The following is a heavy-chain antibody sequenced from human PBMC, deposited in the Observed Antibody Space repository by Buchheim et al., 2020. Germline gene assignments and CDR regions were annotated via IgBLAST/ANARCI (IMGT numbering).Heavy chain of an antibody. V-gene: IGHV4-39*01. J-gene: IGHJ6*02. CDR2: IYYSGST. CDR3: ARQITIFGVVVVNDYYYGMDV. Sequence: QLQLQESGPGLVKPSETLSLTCTVSGGSISSSSYYWGWIRQPPGKGLEWIGSIYYSGSTYYNPSLKSRVTISVDTSKNQFSLKLSSVTAADTAVYYCARQITIFGVVVVNDYYYGMDVWGQGTT. CDR1: GGSISSSSYY. D-gene: IGHD3-3*01.